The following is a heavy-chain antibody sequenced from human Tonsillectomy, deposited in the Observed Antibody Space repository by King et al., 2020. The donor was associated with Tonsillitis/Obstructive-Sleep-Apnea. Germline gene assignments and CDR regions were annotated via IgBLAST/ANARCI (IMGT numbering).Heavy chain of an antibody. J-gene: IGHJ5*02. Sequence: QLVQSGADVKKPGASVKVSCKASGYTFTSYGSNWVRQAPGQGLEWMGWSSAYNGNTQYAQKFQGRVTMTRDTSTSTAYMELRSLRSDDTPVYYCARDLWFDPWGQGTLVTVSS. V-gene: IGHV1-18*01. CDR3: ARDLWFDP. CDR2: SSAYNGNT. CDR1: GYTFTSYG.